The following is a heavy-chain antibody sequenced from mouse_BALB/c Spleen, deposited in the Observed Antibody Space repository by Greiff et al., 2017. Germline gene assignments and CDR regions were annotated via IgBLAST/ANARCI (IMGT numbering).Heavy chain of an antibody. CDR2: INPSTGYT. CDR3: AREAGTWAMDY. Sequence: QVQLKESGAELAKPGASVKMSCKASGYTFTSYWMHWVKQRPGQGLEWIGYINPSTGYTEYNQKFKDKATLTADKSSSTAYMQLSSLTSEDSAVYYCAREAGTWAMDYWGQGTSVTVSS. D-gene: IGHD4-1*01. CDR1: GYTFTSYW. J-gene: IGHJ4*01. V-gene: IGHV1-7*01.